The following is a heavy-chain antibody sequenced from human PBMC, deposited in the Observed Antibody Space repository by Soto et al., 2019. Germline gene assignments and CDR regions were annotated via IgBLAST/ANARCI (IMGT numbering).Heavy chain of an antibody. CDR3: ARAVAGSGAIGDY. V-gene: IGHV4-31*03. CDR2: IYYSGGT. Sequence: SETLSLTCTVSGGSISSGGYYWSWIRQHPGKGLEWIGYIYYSGGTYYNPSLKSRVTISVDTSKNQFSLKLSSVTAADTAVYYCARAVAGSGAIGDYWGQGTLVTVSS. J-gene: IGHJ4*02. D-gene: IGHD6-19*01. CDR1: GGSISSGGYY.